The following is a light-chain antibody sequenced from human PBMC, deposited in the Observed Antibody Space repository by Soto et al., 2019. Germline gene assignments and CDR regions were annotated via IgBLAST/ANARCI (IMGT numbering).Light chain of an antibody. V-gene: IGKV3-11*01. Sequence: EIVLTQSPATLSLSPGEKDTLYCRAIQIFISYLAWYQQRPGQAPRLLIHDASNRATGIPARFSGSGSGTDFTLTISGLEPADFAIYYCQQRNSRPPTFGQGTKVDIK. J-gene: IGKJ1*01. CDR1: QIFISY. CDR3: QQRNSRPPT. CDR2: DAS.